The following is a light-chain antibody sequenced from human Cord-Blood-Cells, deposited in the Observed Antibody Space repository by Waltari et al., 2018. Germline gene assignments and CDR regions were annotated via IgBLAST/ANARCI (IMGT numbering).Light chain of an antibody. J-gene: IGKJ1*01. V-gene: IGKV1-5*03. Sequence: DIQMTQSPSTLSASVGDRVTITCPASQSISSWLAWYQQKPGKAPKLLIYKASSLESGVPSRFSGSGSGTEFTLTISSLQPDDFATYYCQQYNSYSVAFGQGTKVEIK. CDR1: QSISSW. CDR2: KAS. CDR3: QQYNSYSVA.